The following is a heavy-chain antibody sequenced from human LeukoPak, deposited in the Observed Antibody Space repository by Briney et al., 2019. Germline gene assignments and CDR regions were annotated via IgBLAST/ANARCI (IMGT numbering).Heavy chain of an antibody. CDR1: GYTFTGYY. CDR3: ARGEAIVGSY. Sequence: ASVKVSCKASGYTFTGYYMHWVGQAPGQGVEGLGWLSPTSGNTDYAQKFQGRVTMTRDTSTSTVYMELSSLTSDDTAVYYCARGEAIVGSYWGQGTLVTVSS. V-gene: IGHV1-8*02. J-gene: IGHJ4*02. D-gene: IGHD1-26*01. CDR2: LSPTSGNT.